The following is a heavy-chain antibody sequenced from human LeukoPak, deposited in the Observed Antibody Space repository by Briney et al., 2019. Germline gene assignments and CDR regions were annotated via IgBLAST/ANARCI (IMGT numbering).Heavy chain of an antibody. D-gene: IGHD2-2*01. CDR2: ISSSGSTI. J-gene: IGHJ5*02. V-gene: IGHV3-11*04. CDR3: ARDPRLGVVPAANWFDP. Sequence: GGSLRLSCAASGFTFSDYYMSWIRQAPGKGLEWVSYISSSGSTIYYADSVKGRFTISRDNAKNSLYLQMNSLRAEDTAVYYCARDPRLGVVPAANWFDPWGQGTLVTVSS. CDR1: GFTFSDYY.